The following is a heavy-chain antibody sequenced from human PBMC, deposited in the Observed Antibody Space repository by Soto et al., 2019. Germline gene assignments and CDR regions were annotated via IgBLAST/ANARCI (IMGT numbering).Heavy chain of an antibody. Sequence: EAHLVESGGGLPQPGGSLRLSCVASGFNFSPYFMAWVRQGPGRGLEWVSHIKGDGTTTAYADSVRGRFIIARDNGRNTLFRPMNSLRDEETAVYYCVRSRGTPDSFDLWGQGTTVIVSS. CDR3: VRSRGTPDSFDL. V-gene: IGHV3-74*02. CDR2: IKGDGTTT. J-gene: IGHJ3*01. CDR1: GFNFSPYF. D-gene: IGHD1-26*01.